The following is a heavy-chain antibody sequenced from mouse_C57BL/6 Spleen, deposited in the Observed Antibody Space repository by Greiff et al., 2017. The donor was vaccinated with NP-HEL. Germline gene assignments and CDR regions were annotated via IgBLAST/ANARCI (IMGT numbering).Heavy chain of an antibody. J-gene: IGHJ2*01. Sequence: QVQLQQPGAELVRPGTSVKLSCKASGYTFTSYWLHWVKQRPGQGLEWIGVIDPSDSYTNYNQKFKGKATLTVDTSASTAYMQRSSLTSEDSAVYYCARGGLRRGTGLFDYWGQGTTLTVSS. V-gene: IGHV1-59*01. CDR3: ARGGLRRGTGLFDY. D-gene: IGHD2-4*01. CDR1: GYTFTSYW. CDR2: IDPSDSYT.